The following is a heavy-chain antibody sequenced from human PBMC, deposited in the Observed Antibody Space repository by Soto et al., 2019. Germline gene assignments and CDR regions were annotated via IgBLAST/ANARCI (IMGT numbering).Heavy chain of an antibody. CDR3: ARGDTMVRGEPFRPYYYGMDV. D-gene: IGHD3-10*01. V-gene: IGHV3-30-3*01. J-gene: IGHJ6*02. CDR1: GFTFSSYA. CDR2: ISYDGSNK. Sequence: PGGSLRLSCAASGFTFSSYAMHWVRQAPGKGLEWVAVISYDGSNKYYADSVKGRFTISRDNSKDTLYLQMNSLRAEDTAVYYCARGDTMVRGEPFRPYYYGMDVWGQGTTVTV.